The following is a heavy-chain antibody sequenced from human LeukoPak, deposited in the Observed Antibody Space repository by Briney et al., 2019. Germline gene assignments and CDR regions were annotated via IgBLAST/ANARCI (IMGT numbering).Heavy chain of an antibody. D-gene: IGHD3-10*01. Sequence: SETLSLTCAVYGGSFSGYYWSWIRQPPGKGLEWIGEINHGGSTNYNPPLKSRVTISVDTSKNQFSLKLSSVTAADTAVYYCARSYYYGSGSYSYWGQGTLVTVSS. CDR2: INHGGST. CDR3: ARSYYYGSGSYSY. CDR1: GGSFSGYY. V-gene: IGHV4-34*01. J-gene: IGHJ4*02.